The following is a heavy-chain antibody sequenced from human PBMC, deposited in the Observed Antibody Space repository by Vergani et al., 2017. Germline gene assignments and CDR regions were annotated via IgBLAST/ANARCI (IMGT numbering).Heavy chain of an antibody. CDR1: GFPFSSYG. J-gene: IGHJ4*02. CDR3: ARARFLGPQELVY. CDR2: IWYDGSNK. Sequence: QVQLVESGGGVVQPGRSLRLSCAASGFPFSSYGMHWVRQAPGKGLEWVAVIWYDGSNKYYADSVKGRFTISRDNSKNTLYLQMNSLRAEDTAVYYCARARFLGPQELVYWGQGTLVTVSS. V-gene: IGHV3-33*01. D-gene: IGHD3-10*01.